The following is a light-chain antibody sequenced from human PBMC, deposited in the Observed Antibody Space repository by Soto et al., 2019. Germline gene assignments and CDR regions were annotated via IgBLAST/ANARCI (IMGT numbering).Light chain of an antibody. J-gene: IGKJ1*01. Sequence: AIRMTQSPSSLSASTGDRVTITCRARQGISSYLAWYQQKPGKAPKLLIYAASTLQSGVPSRFSGSGSGTDFTLTISCLQSEDFGNYYCQQYYSYPRTFGQGTKVEIK. CDR1: QGISSY. CDR2: AAS. CDR3: QQYYSYPRT. V-gene: IGKV1-8*01.